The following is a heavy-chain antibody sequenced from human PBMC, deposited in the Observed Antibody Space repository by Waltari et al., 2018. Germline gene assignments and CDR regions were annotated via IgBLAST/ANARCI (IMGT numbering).Heavy chain of an antibody. Sequence: EVQLVESGGGLVKPGGSLRLSCAASGFTFSSYSMNWVRQAPGKWREWVSSISSSSSYIYYADSVKGRFTISRDNAKNSLYLQMNSLRAEDTAVYYCAKSRPYCGGDCYSSHDFDYWGQGTLVTVSS. V-gene: IGHV3-21*01. CDR3: AKSRPYCGGDCYSSHDFDY. CDR2: ISSSSSYI. D-gene: IGHD2-21*01. CDR1: GFTFSSYS. J-gene: IGHJ4*02.